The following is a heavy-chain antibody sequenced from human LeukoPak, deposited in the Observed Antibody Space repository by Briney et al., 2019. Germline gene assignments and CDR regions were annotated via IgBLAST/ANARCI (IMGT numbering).Heavy chain of an antibody. CDR1: GFTFGSYS. Sequence: GGSLRLSCAASGFTFGSYSMTWFRQAPGKGLEWVSSISSSSSYIYYADSVKGRFTISRDNAKNSLYLQMNSLRAEDTAVYYCASPGYCSSTSCYTSDDAFDIWGQGTMVTLSS. CDR2: ISSSSSYI. V-gene: IGHV3-21*01. CDR3: ASPGYCSSTSCYTSDDAFDI. D-gene: IGHD2-2*02. J-gene: IGHJ3*02.